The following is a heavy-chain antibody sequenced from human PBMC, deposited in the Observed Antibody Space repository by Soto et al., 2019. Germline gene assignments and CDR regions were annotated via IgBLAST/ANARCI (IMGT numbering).Heavy chain of an antibody. CDR2: IYYSGST. CDR3: ARRITIFGVVTLASYYFDY. Sequence: SETLPLPCTVSGGSISSGGYYWSCIRQPPGKGLEWIGYIYYSGSTYYNPSLKSRVTISVDTSKNQFSLKLSSVTAADTAVYYCARRITIFGVVTLASYYFDYWGQGTLVTVSS. V-gene: IGHV4-30-4*08. D-gene: IGHD3-3*01. J-gene: IGHJ4*02. CDR1: GGSISSGGYY.